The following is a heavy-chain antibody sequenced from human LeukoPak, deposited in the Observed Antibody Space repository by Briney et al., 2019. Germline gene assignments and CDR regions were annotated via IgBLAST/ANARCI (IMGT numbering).Heavy chain of an antibody. J-gene: IGHJ4*02. V-gene: IGHV4-34*01. CDR3: ARALLRYFDRSSGY. CDR2: INHSGST. Sequence: PSETLSLTCAVYGVSCSGYYWSWILQPPGKGLEWIGEINHSGSTNYNPSLKSRVTISVDTSKNQFSLKLSSVTAADTAVYYCARALLRYFDRSSGYWGQGTLVTVSS. CDR1: GVSCSGYY. D-gene: IGHD3-9*01.